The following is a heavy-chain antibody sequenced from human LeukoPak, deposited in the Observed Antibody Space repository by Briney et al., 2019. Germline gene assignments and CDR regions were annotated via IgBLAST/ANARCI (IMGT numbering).Heavy chain of an antibody. Sequence: GGSLRLSCVASGFSFSSYEINWVRQAPGKGLEWVSYISSSGSTIYYADSVKGRLIISRDNAKNSLYLQMNSLTEEDTAVYYCARDIPGALTGYCRGFDYWGQGTPVTVSS. D-gene: IGHD3-9*01. V-gene: IGHV3-48*03. CDR3: ARDIPGALTGYCRGFDY. CDR1: GFSFSSYE. CDR2: ISSSGSTI. J-gene: IGHJ4*02.